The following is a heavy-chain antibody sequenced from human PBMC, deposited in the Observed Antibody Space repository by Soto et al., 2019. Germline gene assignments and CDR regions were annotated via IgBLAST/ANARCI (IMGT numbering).Heavy chain of an antibody. J-gene: IGHJ4*02. Sequence: EVQLLDSGGGLVQPGGSLRLSCAASGFTFSSYAMNWVRQAPGKGLEWVSVISGSGDSTYYADSVKGRFTISRDNSKNQMYLQMNSLRTEDTAVYYCARRGPGTYFDYWGQGTLVTVSS. D-gene: IGHD6-13*01. V-gene: IGHV3-23*01. CDR1: GFTFSSYA. CDR3: ARRGPGTYFDY. CDR2: ISGSGDST.